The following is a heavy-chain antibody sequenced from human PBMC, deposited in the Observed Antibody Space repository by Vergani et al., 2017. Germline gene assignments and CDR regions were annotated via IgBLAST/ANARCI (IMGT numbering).Heavy chain of an antibody. D-gene: IGHD3-10*02. Sequence: QVQLQQWGAGLLKPSETLSLTCAVYGGSFSGYYWSWIRQPPGKGLEWIGEINHSGSTNYNPSLKSRVTISVDTSKNQFSLKLSSVTAADTAVYYCARGMFIYGMDVWRQGTTVTVSS. CDR3: ARGMFIYGMDV. CDR2: INHSGST. J-gene: IGHJ6*02. CDR1: GGSFSGYY. V-gene: IGHV4-34*01.